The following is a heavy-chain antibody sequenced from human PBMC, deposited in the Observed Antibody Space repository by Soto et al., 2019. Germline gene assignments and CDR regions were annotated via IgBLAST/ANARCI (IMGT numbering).Heavy chain of an antibody. CDR3: ARVYSSLSSYDY. CDR2: INTDGSVA. Sequence: PGGSLRLSCAASGFTFRSYWMHWVRQAPGKGLVWVSRINTDGSVAMYVDSVKGRFTISRDNAKNTLYLHMNSLRAEDTAIYYCARVYSSLSSYDYWGQGTLVTVSS. J-gene: IGHJ4*02. CDR1: GFTFRSYW. D-gene: IGHD5-18*01. V-gene: IGHV3-74*03.